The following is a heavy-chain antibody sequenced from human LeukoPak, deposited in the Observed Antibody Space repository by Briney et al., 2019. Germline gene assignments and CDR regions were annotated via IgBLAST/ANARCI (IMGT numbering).Heavy chain of an antibody. CDR2: ISYDGSNK. D-gene: IGHD3-22*01. V-gene: IGHV3-30*04. CDR3: ARDDDYDSSGKGGFDY. CDR1: GFTFSSYA. Sequence: GGSLRLSCAASGFTFSSYAMHWVRQAPGKGLEWVAVISYDGSNKYYADSVKGRFTISRDNSKNTLYLQMNSLRAEDTAVYYCARDDDYDSSGKGGFDYWGQGTLVTVSS. J-gene: IGHJ4*02.